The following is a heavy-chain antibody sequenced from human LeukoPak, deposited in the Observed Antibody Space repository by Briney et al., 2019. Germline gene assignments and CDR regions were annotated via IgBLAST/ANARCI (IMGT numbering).Heavy chain of an antibody. J-gene: IGHJ6*02. D-gene: IGHD3-22*01. V-gene: IGHV3-53*01. CDR2: IYSGGST. CDR1: GFTVSSNY. Sequence: GGSLRLSCAASGFTVSSNYMSWVRQAPGKGLEWVSAIYSGGSTYYADSVKGRFTISRDNSKNTLYLQMNSLRAEDTAVYYCARDTGSGYYPYYYYGMDVWGQGTTVTVSS. CDR3: ARDTGSGYYPYYYYGMDV.